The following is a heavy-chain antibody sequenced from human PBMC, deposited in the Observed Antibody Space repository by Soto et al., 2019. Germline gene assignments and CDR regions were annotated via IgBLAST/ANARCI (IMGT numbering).Heavy chain of an antibody. D-gene: IGHD2-15*01. V-gene: IGHV3-23*01. Sequence: GGSLRLSCAASGFTFSSYAMSWVRQAPGKGLEWVSAISGSGGSTYYADSVKGRFTISRDNSKNTLYLQMNSLRAEDTAVYYCAKVFEGESSGYDIVVVVAATRGHYFDYWGQGTLVTVSS. CDR1: GFTFSSYA. CDR2: ISGSGGST. CDR3: AKVFEGESSGYDIVVVVAATRGHYFDY. J-gene: IGHJ4*02.